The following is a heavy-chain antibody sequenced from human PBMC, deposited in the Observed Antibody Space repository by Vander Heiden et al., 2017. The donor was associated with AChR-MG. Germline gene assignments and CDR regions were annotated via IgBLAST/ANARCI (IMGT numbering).Heavy chain of an antibody. CDR2: ISWNSGSI. CDR1: GFTFDDYA. J-gene: IGHJ4*02. CDR3: AKTLRFLEWNQFDY. V-gene: IGHV3-9*01. Sequence: EVQLVESGGGLVQPGRSLRLSCAASGFTFDDYAMHWVRKAPGKGLEWVSGISWNSGSIGYADSVKGRFTISRDNAKNSLYLQMNSLRAEDTALYYCAKTLRFLEWNQFDYWGQGTLVTVSS. D-gene: IGHD3-3*01.